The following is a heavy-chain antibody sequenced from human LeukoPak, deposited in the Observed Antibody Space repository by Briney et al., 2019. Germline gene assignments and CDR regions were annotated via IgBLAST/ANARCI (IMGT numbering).Heavy chain of an antibody. CDR1: GGSFSGYY. Sequence: SETLSLTCAVYGGSFSGYYWSWIRQPPGKGLEWIGEINHSGSINYNPSLKSRVTISVDTSKNQFSLKLSSVTAADTAVYYCARGRYGDYGLDYWGQGTLVTVSS. V-gene: IGHV4-34*01. D-gene: IGHD4-17*01. CDR2: INHSGSI. CDR3: ARGRYGDYGLDY. J-gene: IGHJ4*02.